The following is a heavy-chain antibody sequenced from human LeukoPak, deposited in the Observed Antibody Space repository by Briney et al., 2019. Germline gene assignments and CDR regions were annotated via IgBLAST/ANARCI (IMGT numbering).Heavy chain of an antibody. CDR2: INPNSGDT. CDR3: ARDYCSSTSCLFDY. D-gene: IGHD2-2*01. V-gene: IGHV1-2*06. CDR1: GYTFTGYH. J-gene: IGHJ4*02. Sequence: ASVKVSCKASGYTFTGYHMHWVRQAPGQGPEWMGRINPNSGDTNYAQKFQGRVTMTRDTSISTAYMELSRLRSDDTAVYYCARDYCSSTSCLFDYWGQGTLVTVSS.